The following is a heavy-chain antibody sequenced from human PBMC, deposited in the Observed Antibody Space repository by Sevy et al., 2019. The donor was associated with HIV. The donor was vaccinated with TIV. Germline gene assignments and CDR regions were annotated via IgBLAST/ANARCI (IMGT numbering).Heavy chain of an antibody. Sequence: GSLRLSCAASGFTFSSYSMNWVRQAPGKGLEWVSSISSSSSYIYYADSVKGRFTISRDNAKNSLYLQMNSLGAEDTAVYYCARVSRTMDIVVVPAARRSYYYYGMDVWGQGTTVTVSS. CDR3: ARVSRTMDIVVVPAARRSYYYYGMDV. CDR1: GFTFSSYS. V-gene: IGHV3-21*01. J-gene: IGHJ6*02. D-gene: IGHD2-2*03. CDR2: ISSSSSYI.